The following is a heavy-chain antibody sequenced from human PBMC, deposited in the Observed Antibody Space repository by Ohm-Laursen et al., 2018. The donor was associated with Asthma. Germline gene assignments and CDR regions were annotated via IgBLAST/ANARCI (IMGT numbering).Heavy chain of an antibody. J-gene: IGHJ1*01. CDR1: GYTFSRYS. CDR3: ARIGTEWELPGREYSLHH. V-gene: IGHV3-21*01. Sequence: SLRLSCAATGYTFSRYSIHWVRQIPGKGLEWVASISTASSFIYYADSVRGRFTTSRDTARNSVYLQMNSLRAEDTALYYCARIGTEWELPGREYSLHHWGEGTLVTVSS. CDR2: ISTASSFI. D-gene: IGHD1-26*01.